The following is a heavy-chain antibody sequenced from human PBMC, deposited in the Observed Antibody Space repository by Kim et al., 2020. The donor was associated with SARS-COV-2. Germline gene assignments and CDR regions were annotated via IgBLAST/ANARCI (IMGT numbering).Heavy chain of an antibody. CDR3: ARRGRVSERGYFDY. D-gene: IGHD3-10*01. CDR2: IYYSGST. Sequence: SETLSLTCTVSGGSISSSSYYWGWIRQPPGKGLEWIGSIYYSGSTYYNPSLKSRVTISVDTSKNQFSLKLSSVTAADTAVYYCARRGRVSERGYFDYWGQGTLVTVSS. V-gene: IGHV4-39*01. J-gene: IGHJ4*02. CDR1: GGSISSSSYY.